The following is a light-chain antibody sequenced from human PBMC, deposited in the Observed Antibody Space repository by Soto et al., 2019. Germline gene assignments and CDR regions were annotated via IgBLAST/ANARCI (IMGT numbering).Light chain of an antibody. J-gene: IGKJ1*01. V-gene: IGKV3-20*01. CDR1: QSVSSSY. Sequence: EIVLTQSPGTLSLSPGARAPLSCRARQSVSSSYLAWYQQKPGQAPRLLIYAASSRATGIPDRLSGSGSGTDFTLTISRLEPEDFAVYYCQHYGSSPRTFGQGTKVDIK. CDR2: AAS. CDR3: QHYGSSPRT.